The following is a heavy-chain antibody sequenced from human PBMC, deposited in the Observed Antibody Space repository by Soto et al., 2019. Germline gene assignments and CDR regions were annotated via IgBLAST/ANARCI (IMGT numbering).Heavy chain of an antibody. V-gene: IGHV4-34*01. CDR2: IYHSGTT. CDR1: CGSFSGYY. J-gene: IGHJ5*02. CDR3: ARVVVPAPIWGYNYFDP. Sequence: SETLSLTCAVYCGSFSGYYWSWIRQPPGKGLEWIGYIYHSGTTYFNPSLKSRVTMSVDKSRNQFSLKLTSVTAADTAVYYCARVVVPAPIWGYNYFDPWGRGTRVTVSS. D-gene: IGHD2-2*01.